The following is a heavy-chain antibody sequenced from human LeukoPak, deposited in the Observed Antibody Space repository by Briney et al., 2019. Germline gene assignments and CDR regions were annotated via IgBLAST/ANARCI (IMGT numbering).Heavy chain of an antibody. V-gene: IGHV4-4*07. Sequence: PSETLSLTCTVSGDSISNYYWSWIRQPAGEGLKWIGRIYTSGSTNYNPSLKSRVTMSVDTSKNQFSLKLSSVTAADTAVYYCARVSLVRGAPDYYFDYWGQGTLVTVSS. CDR2: IYTSGST. D-gene: IGHD3-10*01. CDR1: GDSISNYY. CDR3: ARVSLVRGAPDYYFDY. J-gene: IGHJ4*02.